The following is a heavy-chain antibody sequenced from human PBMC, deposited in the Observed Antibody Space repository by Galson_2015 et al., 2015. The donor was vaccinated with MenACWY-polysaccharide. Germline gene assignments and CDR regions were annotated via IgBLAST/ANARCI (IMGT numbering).Heavy chain of an antibody. CDR2: VSGYNGHT. D-gene: IGHD3-16*01. V-gene: IGHV1-18*01. CDR1: GYTSINYG. J-gene: IGHJ4*02. CDR3: ARDLGGVPDDY. Sequence: SVKVSCKASGYTSINYGLSWVRQAPGQGLEWMGYVSGYNGHTDYAQRFHDRVTLTTDTATDTGYMELRTLRSDDTAIYYCARDLGGVPDDYWGQGTLVTVSS.